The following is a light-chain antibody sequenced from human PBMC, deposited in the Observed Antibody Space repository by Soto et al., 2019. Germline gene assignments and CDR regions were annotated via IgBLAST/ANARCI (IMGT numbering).Light chain of an antibody. CDR2: GAS. J-gene: IGKJ1*01. CDR3: QQSVASPRT. Sequence: DIQMTQSPSSLSASVGDRVTITCRTSQNLRQFLNWYQVKSGKAPQLLIFGASNLHSGVLPRFIGIGSGTDFRLSIRSLQAEHFATYCCQQSVASPRTFGQGTRVEVK. V-gene: IGKV1-39*01. CDR1: QNLRQF.